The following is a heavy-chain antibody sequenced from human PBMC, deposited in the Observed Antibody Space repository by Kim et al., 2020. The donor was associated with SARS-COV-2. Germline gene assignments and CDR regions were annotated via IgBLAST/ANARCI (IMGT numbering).Heavy chain of an antibody. J-gene: IGHJ4*02. CDR1: GFTFSSYN. Sequence: GGSLRLSCAASGFTFSSYNMNWVRQAPGKGLEWVSYISTGSGDIYYADSVKGRFTISRDNAKNSLYLQIHSLPDEDTAVYYCARVPLAASGTCFDYWGQG. CDR2: ISTGSGDI. D-gene: IGHD6-13*01. CDR3: ARVPLAASGTCFDY. V-gene: IGHV3-48*02.